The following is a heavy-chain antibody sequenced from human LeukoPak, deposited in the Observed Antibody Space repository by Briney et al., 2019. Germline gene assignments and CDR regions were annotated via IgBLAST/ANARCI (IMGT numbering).Heavy chain of an antibody. Sequence: GGSLRLSCAASGITFSNYAMNWVRQAPGKGLEWVSTISGSGGSTYYADSVKGRFTISRDNSKNMLYLQMNSLRAEDTAVYYCAKDLLTTVTTASHWGQGTLVTVSS. V-gene: IGHV3-23*01. CDR3: AKDLLTTVTTASH. J-gene: IGHJ4*02. CDR2: ISGSGGST. CDR1: GITFSNYA. D-gene: IGHD4-11*01.